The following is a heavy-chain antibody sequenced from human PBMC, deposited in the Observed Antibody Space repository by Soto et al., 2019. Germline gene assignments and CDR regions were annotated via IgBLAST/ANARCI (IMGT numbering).Heavy chain of an antibody. Sequence: SVKVSCKASGGTFSSYAISWVRQAPGQGLEWMGGIIPIFGTANYAQRFQGRVTITADESTSTAYMELSSLRSEDTAVYYCARTYYYDSSGPQEFDYWGQGTLVTVSS. CDR3: ARTYYYDSSGPQEFDY. CDR1: GGTFSSYA. D-gene: IGHD3-22*01. J-gene: IGHJ4*02. CDR2: IIPIFGTA. V-gene: IGHV1-69*13.